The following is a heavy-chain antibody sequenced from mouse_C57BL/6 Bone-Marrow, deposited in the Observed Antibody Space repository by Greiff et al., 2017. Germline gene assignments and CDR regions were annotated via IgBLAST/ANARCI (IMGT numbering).Heavy chain of an antibody. CDR3: ARPSGPNWYFDV. V-gene: IGHV1-64*01. Sequence: QVQLQQSGAELVKPGASVKLSCKASGYTFTSYWMHWVKQRPGQGLEWIGMIHPNSGSTNYNEKFKSKATLTVDKSYSTAYMQLSSLTSEDSAVYSCARPSGPNWYFDVWGTGTTVTVSS. J-gene: IGHJ1*03. CDR1: GYTFTSYW. CDR2: IHPNSGST.